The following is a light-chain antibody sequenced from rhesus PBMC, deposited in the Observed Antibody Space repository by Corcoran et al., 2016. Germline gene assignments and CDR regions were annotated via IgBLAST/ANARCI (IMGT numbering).Light chain of an antibody. J-gene: IGKJ4*01. CDR2: AAS. V-gene: IGKV1-44*01. CDR3: QQHNSHPLT. CDR1: QTISSY. Sequence: DIQMTQSPSSLSASVGDRVTITCRASQTISSYLAWYQQNPGKVPKLLIYAASSLESGVPSRFSGSGSGTEFTLTISSLQPEDFATYYCQQHNSHPLTFGGGTKVEIK.